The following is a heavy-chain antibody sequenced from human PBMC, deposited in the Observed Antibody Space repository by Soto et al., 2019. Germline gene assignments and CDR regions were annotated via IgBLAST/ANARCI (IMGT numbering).Heavy chain of an antibody. D-gene: IGHD3-22*01. CDR3: ARSPTHYYYDTSGYYGIDY. Sequence: VSLRLSCAGSGFTFRSYAMNWVRQAPWKGLEWVSVISGGGETKFYANSVKGRSTISRDNSKNTLFLQLSSLSAEDTAVYYCARSPTHYYYDTSGYYGIDYWGQGTLVTVSS. CDR2: ISGGGETK. CDR1: GFTFRSYA. V-gene: IGHV3-23*01. J-gene: IGHJ4*02.